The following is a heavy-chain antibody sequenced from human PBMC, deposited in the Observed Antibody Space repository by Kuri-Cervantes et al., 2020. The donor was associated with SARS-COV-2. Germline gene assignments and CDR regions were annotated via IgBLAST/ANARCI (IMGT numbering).Heavy chain of an antibody. CDR3: AKDHKKWELRHDAFDI. J-gene: IGHJ3*02. D-gene: IGHD1-26*01. CDR2: ISYDGSNK. Sequence: GESLKISCAASGFTFSSYAMSWVRQAPGKGLEWVAVISYDGSNKYYADSVKGRFTISRDNSKNTLYLQMNSLRAEDTAVYYCAKDHKKWELRHDAFDIWGQGTMVTVSS. V-gene: IGHV3-30*18. CDR1: GFTFSSYA.